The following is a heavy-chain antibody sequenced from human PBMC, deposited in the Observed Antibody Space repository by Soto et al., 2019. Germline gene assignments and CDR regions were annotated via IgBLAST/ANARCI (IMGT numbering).Heavy chain of an antibody. CDR3: VRDGTKTLRDWFDP. V-gene: IGHV4-4*07. D-gene: IGHD1-1*01. Sequence: SETLSLTCTVSGASIRGFYCSWIRKSAGKGLEWIGRIYATGTTDYNPSLKRRVMMSVDTSKKQFSLKLRSVTAADTAVYYCVRDGTKTLRDWFDPWGQGISVTVSS. CDR1: GASIRGFY. J-gene: IGHJ5*02. CDR2: IYATGTT.